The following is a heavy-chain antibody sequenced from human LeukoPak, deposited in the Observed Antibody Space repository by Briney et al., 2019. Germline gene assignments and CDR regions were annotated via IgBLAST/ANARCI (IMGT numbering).Heavy chain of an antibody. D-gene: IGHD3-3*01. J-gene: IGHJ4*02. CDR3: ARGVYYDFWSGYYTPPPLRY. CDR2: INPNSGGT. V-gene: IGHV1-2*06. Sequence: ASVKVSCKASGYTFTGYYMHWVRQAPGQGLEWMGRINPNSGGTNYAQKFQGRVTMTRDTSISTAYMELSSLRSEDTAVYYCARGVYYDFWSGYYTPPPLRYWGQGTLVTVSS. CDR1: GYTFTGYY.